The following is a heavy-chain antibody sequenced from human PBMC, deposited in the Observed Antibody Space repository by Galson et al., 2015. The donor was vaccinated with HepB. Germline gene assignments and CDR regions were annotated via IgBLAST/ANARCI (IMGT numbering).Heavy chain of an antibody. V-gene: IGHV2-70*11. J-gene: IGHJ4*02. CDR3: ARALPGYSSGWETPWYFDY. Sequence: PALVKPTQTLTLTCTFSGFSLSTSGMCVSWIRPPPGKALEWLARIDWDDDKYYSTSLKTRLTISKDTSKNQVVLTMTNMDPVDTATYYCARALPGYSSGWETPWYFDYWGQGTLVTVSS. CDR2: IDWDDDK. CDR1: GFSLSTSGMC. D-gene: IGHD6-19*01.